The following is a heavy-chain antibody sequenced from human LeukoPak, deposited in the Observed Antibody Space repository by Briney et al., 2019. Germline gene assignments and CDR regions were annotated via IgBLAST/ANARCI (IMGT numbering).Heavy chain of an antibody. CDR3: ARSRDDYGDPLDY. CDR2: MNPNSGNT. V-gene: IGHV1-8*02. CDR1: GYTFTSYD. Sequence: ASVKVPCKASGYTFTSYDINWVRQATGQGLEWMGWMNPNSGNTGYAQKFQGRVTMTRNTSISTAYMELSSLRSEDTAVYYCARSRDDYGDPLDYWGQGTLVTVSS. J-gene: IGHJ4*02. D-gene: IGHD4-17*01.